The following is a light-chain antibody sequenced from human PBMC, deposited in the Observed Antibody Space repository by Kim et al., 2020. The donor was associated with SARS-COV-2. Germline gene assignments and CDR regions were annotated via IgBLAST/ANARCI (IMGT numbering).Light chain of an antibody. CDR3: QQYNNWPWT. J-gene: IGKJ1*01. CDR1: QSVSSN. CDR2: GAS. Sequence: VSPGERATLSGRASQSVSSNLAWYQQKPGQAPRLLIYGASTRATGIPARFSGSGSGTEFTLTISSLQSEDFAVYYCQQYNNWPWTFGQATKVDIK. V-gene: IGKV3-15*01.